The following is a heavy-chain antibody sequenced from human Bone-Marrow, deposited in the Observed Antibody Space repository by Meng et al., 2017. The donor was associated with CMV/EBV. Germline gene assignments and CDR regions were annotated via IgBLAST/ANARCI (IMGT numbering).Heavy chain of an antibody. V-gene: IGHV3-73*01. CDR3: TRFSIATGEIRDY. J-gene: IGHJ4*02. D-gene: IGHD1-26*01. CDR1: GFSFSGSA. CDR2: IRSKANSYAT. Sequence: GASLMISCAAAGFSFSGSAVHWVRLASGKGLEWIGRIRSKANSYATEYATSLKGRFTISRDDSKNTAYLQMNSLKTEDTAVYYCTRFSIATGEIRDYWGRGTLVTVSS.